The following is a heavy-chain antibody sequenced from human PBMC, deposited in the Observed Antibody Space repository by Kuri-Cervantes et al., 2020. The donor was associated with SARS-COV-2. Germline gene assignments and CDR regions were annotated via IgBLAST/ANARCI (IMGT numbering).Heavy chain of an antibody. V-gene: IGHV4-59*01. CDR1: GGSISSYY. Sequence: ESLKISCTVSGGSISSYYWSWIRQPPGKGLEWIGYIYYSGSTNYNPSLKSRVTISVDTSKNQFSLKLSSVTAADTAVYYCAHLEGYYDSSGYYDYWDQGTLVTVS. J-gene: IGHJ4*02. CDR2: IYYSGST. CDR3: AHLEGYYDSSGYYDY. D-gene: IGHD3-22*01.